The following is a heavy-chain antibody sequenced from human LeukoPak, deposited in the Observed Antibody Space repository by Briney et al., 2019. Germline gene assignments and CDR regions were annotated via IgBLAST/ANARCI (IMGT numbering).Heavy chain of an antibody. D-gene: IGHD6-19*01. V-gene: IGHV3-21*01. J-gene: IGHJ1*01. CDR1: GFSGFIFSNAW. CDR2: ITSGGVNT. Sequence: GGSLRLSCAASGFSGFIFSNAWMNWVRQAPGKGLEWVSSITSGGVNTYYATSVKGRFTISRDNAKNSLFLQMNSLRAEDTAIYYCAKVQDGSFWYEYSQHWGQGTLVTVSS. CDR3: AKVQDGSFWYEYSQH.